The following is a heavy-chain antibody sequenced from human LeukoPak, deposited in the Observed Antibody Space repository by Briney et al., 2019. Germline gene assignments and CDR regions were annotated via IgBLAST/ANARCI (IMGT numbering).Heavy chain of an antibody. D-gene: IGHD3-16*01. J-gene: IGHJ4*02. Sequence: PGGSLRLSCAVSGLTFSSFWMSWVRQAPGKGLEWVAHIDEDGSEKHYVDSVKGRFTISKDNAKKSLYLQMNRLRAKDTAADYCAKVLGVIPLDYWGQGTLVTVSS. CDR1: GLTFSSFW. V-gene: IGHV3-7*03. CDR3: AKVLGVIPLDY. CDR2: IDEDGSEK.